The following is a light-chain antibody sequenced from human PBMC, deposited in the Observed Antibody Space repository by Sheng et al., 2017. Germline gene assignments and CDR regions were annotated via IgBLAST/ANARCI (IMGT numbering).Light chain of an antibody. J-gene: IGKJ3*01. CDR2: GAS. CDR3: QQYGSSPIT. Sequence: EIVLTQSPGTLSLSPGERATLSCRASQSVSSSYLAWYQQKPGQAPRLLIYGASSRATGIPDRFSGSGSGTDFTLTISRLEPEDFAVYYCQQYGSSPITFGRGTKWRSN. CDR1: QSVSSSY. V-gene: IGKV3-20*01.